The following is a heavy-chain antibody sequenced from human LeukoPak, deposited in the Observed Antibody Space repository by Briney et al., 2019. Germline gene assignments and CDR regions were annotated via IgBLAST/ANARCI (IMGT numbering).Heavy chain of an antibody. CDR3: ARGGIMAY. CDR2: INHSGST. CDR1: GGSFSGYY. D-gene: IGHD2-8*01. V-gene: IGHV4-34*01. Sequence: SETLSLTCAVYGGSFSGYYWSWIRQPPGKGLEWIGEINHSGSTNYNPSLKSRVTISVDTSKNQFPLKLSSVTAADTAVYYCARGGIMAYWGQGTLVTVSS. J-gene: IGHJ4*02.